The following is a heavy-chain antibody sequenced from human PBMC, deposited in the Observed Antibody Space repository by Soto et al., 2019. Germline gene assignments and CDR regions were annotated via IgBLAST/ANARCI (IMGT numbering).Heavy chain of an antibody. CDR2: ISRSSSTI. Sequence: EVQLVESGGGLVQPGGSLRLSCAASGFTCSSYSMNWVCQAPGKGLEWISYISRSSSTIYYADSVKGRFTISRDNAKNSLYLQMNSLRAEDTAVYYCARNPPPYYYGSGSYYNVPAGWFVPWGQGTLVTVSS. J-gene: IGHJ5*02. D-gene: IGHD3-10*01. V-gene: IGHV3-48*01. CDR3: ARNPPPYYYGSGSYYNVPAGWFVP. CDR1: GFTCSSYS.